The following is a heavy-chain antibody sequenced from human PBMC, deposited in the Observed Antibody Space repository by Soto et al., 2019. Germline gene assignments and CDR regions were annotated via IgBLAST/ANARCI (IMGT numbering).Heavy chain of an antibody. J-gene: IGHJ6*02. V-gene: IGHV5-10-1*01. CDR1: GYSFTNYW. Sequence: GESLKISCKGSGYSFTNYWISWVLQMPGKGLEWMGRIDPSDSYTNYSPSFQGHVTISADKSISTAYLQWSSLKASDTAMYYCARVHCSSTSCYDGYYGMDVWGQGTTVTVSS. CDR3: ARVHCSSTSCYDGYYGMDV. D-gene: IGHD2-2*01. CDR2: IDPSDSYT.